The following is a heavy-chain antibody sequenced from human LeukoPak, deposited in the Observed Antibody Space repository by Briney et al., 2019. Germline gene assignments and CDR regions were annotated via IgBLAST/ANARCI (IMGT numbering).Heavy chain of an antibody. CDR1: GYTFTSYY. J-gene: IGHJ5*02. CDR3: ARAGGAATGLTWFDP. CDR2: INPSGGST. Sequence: GASVKVSCKASGYTFTSYYMHWVRQAPGQGLEWMGIINPSGGSTSYAQKFQGRVTMTRDTSTSTVYMELSSLRSEDTAVYYCARAGGAATGLTWFDPWGQGTLVTVSS. D-gene: IGHD1-26*01. V-gene: IGHV1-46*01.